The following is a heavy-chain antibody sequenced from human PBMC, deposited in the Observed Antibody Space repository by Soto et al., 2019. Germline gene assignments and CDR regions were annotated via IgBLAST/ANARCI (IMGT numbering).Heavy chain of an antibody. Sequence: QIQVVQSGGEMKKPGASVKVSCKTSGYTFNHFGVTWVRQAPGQGLEWMGWISAYNGNTHYVEKFQGRVTMTTDTSTSTAYMELRSLTFDDTAVYFCARDRTPWSGDRSLGTDDYYTMDVWGQGTTVTVSS. CDR1: GYTFNHFG. J-gene: IGHJ6*02. V-gene: IGHV1-18*04. D-gene: IGHD3-3*01. CDR2: ISAYNGNT. CDR3: ARDRTPWSGDRSLGTDDYYTMDV.